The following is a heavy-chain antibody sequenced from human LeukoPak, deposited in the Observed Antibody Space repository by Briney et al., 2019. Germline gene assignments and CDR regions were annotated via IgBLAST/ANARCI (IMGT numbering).Heavy chain of an antibody. CDR3: ARYRRGYYYMDV. V-gene: IGHV3-21*01. J-gene: IGHJ6*03. D-gene: IGHD4-17*01. CDR2: IGSSSSYI. CDR1: GFTFSSYS. Sequence: GGSLRLSCAASGFTFSSYSMNWVRQAPGKGLEWVSSIGSSSSYIYYADSVKGRFTISRDNAKNSLYLQMNSLRAEDTAVYYCARYRRGYYYMDVWGKGTTVTVSS.